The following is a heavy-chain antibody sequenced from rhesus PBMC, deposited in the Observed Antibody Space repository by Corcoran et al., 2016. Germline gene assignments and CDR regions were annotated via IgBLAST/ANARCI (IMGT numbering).Heavy chain of an antibody. CDR1: GYTFTSYY. Sequence: QVQLVQSGAEIKQPGASVKLSCKASGYTFTSYYMHWVRQAPGKGLEGIGLISPYNGNHGYAQNYQCIVTLTTDTSTSTGYMELSSLRSEDTAVYYCTRARGSGWALDYWGQGVLVTVSS. D-gene: IGHD6-31*01. J-gene: IGHJ4*01. CDR2: ISPYNGNH. V-gene: IGHV1-1*01. CDR3: TRARGSGWALDY.